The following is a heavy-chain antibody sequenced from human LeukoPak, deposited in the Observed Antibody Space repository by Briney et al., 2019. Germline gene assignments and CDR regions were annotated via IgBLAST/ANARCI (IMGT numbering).Heavy chain of an antibody. J-gene: IGHJ4*02. CDR1: GFTFSNYA. D-gene: IGHD3-16*01. Sequence: GGSLRLSCAASGFTFSNYAMSWVRQAPGKGLECVSGISSSGNSTYYRDSVKGRFTISRDNSKNTLYLQMNSLRAEDTAVYYCAKRRVPAPAGEGRDYWGQGTLVTVSS. CDR3: AKRRVPAPAGEGRDY. V-gene: IGHV3-23*01. CDR2: ISSSGNST.